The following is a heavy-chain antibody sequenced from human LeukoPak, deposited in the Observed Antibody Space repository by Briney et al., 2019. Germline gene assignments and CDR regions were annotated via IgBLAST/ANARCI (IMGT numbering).Heavy chain of an antibody. V-gene: IGHV3-49*04. CDR1: GFTFSSYA. D-gene: IGHD3-10*01. CDR3: TRVGYFDY. J-gene: IGHJ4*02. CDR2: IRSKAYGGTT. Sequence: GGSLRLSCAASGFTFSSYAMSWVRQAPGKGLEWVGFIRSKAYGGTTEYAASVKGRFTISRDDSKSIAYLQMNSLKTEDTAVYYCTRVGYFDYWGQGTLVTVSS.